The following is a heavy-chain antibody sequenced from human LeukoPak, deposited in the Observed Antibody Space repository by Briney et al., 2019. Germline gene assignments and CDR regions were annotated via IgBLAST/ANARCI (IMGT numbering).Heavy chain of an antibody. CDR2: ISGSGGST. CDR3: AEDRYCSSTSCFFDY. J-gene: IGHJ4*02. D-gene: IGHD2-2*01. Sequence: PGGSLRLSCAASGFTFSSYAMSWVSQAPGKGLEWVSAISGSGGSTYYADSVKGRFTISRDNSKNTLYLQMNSLRAVDTAVYYCAEDRYCSSTSCFFDYWGQGTLVTVSS. CDR1: GFTFSSYA. V-gene: IGHV3-23*01.